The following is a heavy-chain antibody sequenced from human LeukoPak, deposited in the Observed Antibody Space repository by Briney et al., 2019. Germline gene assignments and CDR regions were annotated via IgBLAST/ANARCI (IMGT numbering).Heavy chain of an antibody. D-gene: IGHD3-10*01. J-gene: IGHJ4*02. CDR1: GFTFDDYA. Sequence: LPGGSLRLSCAASGFTFDDYAMHWVRQAPGKGLEWVSGISWNSGSIGYADSVKGRFTISRDNAKNSLYLQMNSLRAEDTAVYYCARAIMVRGGLGEYYFDYWGQGTLVTVSS. V-gene: IGHV3-9*01. CDR2: ISWNSGSI. CDR3: ARAIMVRGGLGEYYFDY.